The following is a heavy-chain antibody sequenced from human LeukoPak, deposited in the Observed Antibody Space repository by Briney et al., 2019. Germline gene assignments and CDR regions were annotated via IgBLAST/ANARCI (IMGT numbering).Heavy chain of an antibody. CDR2: IIPILQIT. V-gene: IGHV1-69*04. Sequence: AASVKVSCKASRDTFSSYAISWVRQAPGQGLEWMGRIIPILQITNHAQKFQGRVTITADKSTSTAYMELSSLRSEDTAVYYCARGYCSSASCYEFDYWGQGTLVTVSS. CDR1: RDTFSSYA. J-gene: IGHJ4*02. D-gene: IGHD2-2*01. CDR3: ARGYCSSASCYEFDY.